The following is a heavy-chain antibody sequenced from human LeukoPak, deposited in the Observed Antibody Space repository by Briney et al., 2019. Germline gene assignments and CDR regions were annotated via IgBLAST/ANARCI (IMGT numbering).Heavy chain of an antibody. V-gene: IGHV4-39*07. CDR2: IYYTGST. J-gene: IGHJ4*02. Sequence: SETLSLTCTVSGGSIGSSSYYWGWIRQPPGKGLEWIGNIYYTGSTYYNPSLKSRVPLTVDTSKNQFSLKLSSVTAADTAVYYCARASPDLMYWGQGTLVTVSS. CDR1: GGSIGSSSYY. CDR3: ARASPDLMY.